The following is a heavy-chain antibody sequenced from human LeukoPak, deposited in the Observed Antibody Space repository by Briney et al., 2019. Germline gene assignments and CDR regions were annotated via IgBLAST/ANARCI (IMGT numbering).Heavy chain of an antibody. V-gene: IGHV4-4*09. CDR3: ARLVGAYYYFDY. D-gene: IGHD1-26*01. CDR2: IYTSGST. J-gene: IGHJ4*02. CDR1: GGSISSYY. Sequence: SETLSLTCTVSGGSISSYYWSWIRQPPGKGLERIGYIYTSGSTNYNPSLKSRVTISVDTSKNQFSLKLSSVTAADTAVYYCARLVGAYYYFDYWGQGTLVTVSS.